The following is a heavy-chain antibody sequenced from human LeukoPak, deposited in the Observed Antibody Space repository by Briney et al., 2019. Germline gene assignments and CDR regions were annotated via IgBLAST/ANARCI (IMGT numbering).Heavy chain of an antibody. Sequence: PGRSLRLSCAASGFTFSSYAMHWVRQAPGKGLEWVAVISYDGSNKYYADSVKGRFTISRDNSKNTLYLQMNSLRAEDTAVYYCAKDLERRLLWFGESIQPADYWGQGTLVTVSS. CDR2: ISYDGSNK. J-gene: IGHJ4*02. D-gene: IGHD3-10*01. CDR3: AKDLERRLLWFGESIQPADY. V-gene: IGHV3-30*04. CDR1: GFTFSSYA.